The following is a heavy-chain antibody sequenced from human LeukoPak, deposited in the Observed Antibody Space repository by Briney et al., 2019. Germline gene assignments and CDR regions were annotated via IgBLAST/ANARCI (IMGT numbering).Heavy chain of an antibody. CDR1: GFTFGDYS. CDR2: IRNKASGGTT. CDR3: TRDRIMTDF. V-gene: IGHV3-49*03. J-gene: IGHJ4*02. Sequence: PGGSLRLSCTASGFTFGDYSMTWFRQAPGKGLEWVSFIRNKASGGTTEHAASVRGRFTTSRDDSKSIAYLQMNSLKIEDTALYYCTRDRIMTDFWGQGTLVTVSS. D-gene: IGHD2-15*01.